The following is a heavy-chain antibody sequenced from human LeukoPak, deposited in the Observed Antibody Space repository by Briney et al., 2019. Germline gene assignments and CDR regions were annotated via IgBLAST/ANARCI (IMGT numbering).Heavy chain of an antibody. CDR1: GGSISSNGYY. V-gene: IGHV4-39*01. J-gene: IGHJ4*02. D-gene: IGHD3-22*01. Sequence: SETLSLTCTVSGGSISSNGYYWGWIRQPPGQGLEWIGSIYYSGSTYYNPSLKSRLTMSVDTAKNQFSLKLSSVTAADTAVYYCARHSPLYYYDSSGYPRPLDYWGQGTLVTVSS. CDR2: IYYSGST. CDR3: ARHSPLYYYDSSGYPRPLDY.